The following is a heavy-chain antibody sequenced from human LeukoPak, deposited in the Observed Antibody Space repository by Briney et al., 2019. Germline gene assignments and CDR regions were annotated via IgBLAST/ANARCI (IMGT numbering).Heavy chain of an antibody. Sequence: PGGSLRLSCAASGFTVSSNYMNWVRQAPGEGLEWLSYISSSATTIYYADSVKGRLTISRDNAKNSLYLQMYSLRAEDTAVYYCARGWLQSFDYWGQGTLVTVSS. CDR2: ISSSATTI. J-gene: IGHJ4*02. V-gene: IGHV3-48*03. CDR3: ARGWLQSFDY. D-gene: IGHD5-24*01. CDR1: GFTVSSNY.